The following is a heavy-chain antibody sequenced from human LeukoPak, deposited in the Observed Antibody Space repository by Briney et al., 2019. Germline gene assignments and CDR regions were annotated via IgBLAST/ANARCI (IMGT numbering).Heavy chain of an antibody. V-gene: IGHV3-23*01. D-gene: IGHD2-2*01. CDR1: GFTFSSYA. CDR2: ISGSGDTT. J-gene: IGHJ4*02. CDR3: ARTPQKYCSSTTCYPDY. Sequence: GGSLRLSCAASGFTFSSYAMSWVRLAPGKGLDWGSTISGSGDTTYYADSVRGRFTVSRDNSKNTLYLQMNSLRAENTAVYYCARTPQKYCSSTTCYPDYWGQGTLVTVSS.